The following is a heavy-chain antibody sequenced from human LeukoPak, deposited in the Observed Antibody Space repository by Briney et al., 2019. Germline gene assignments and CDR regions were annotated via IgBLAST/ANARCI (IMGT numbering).Heavy chain of an antibody. D-gene: IGHD2-21*02. CDR3: ARDIGACGGDCYSRYYFDY. CDR2: ISSSSSYI. CDR1: RYTLSRYS. J-gene: IGHJ4*02. Sequence: GGSLRLPCAACRYTLSRYSMNWPRQSTGKGREWVSSISSSSSYIYYADSVKGRFTICRDNAKNSLYLQTNSLRAEDTALYYCARDIGACGGDCYSRYYFDYWGQGTLVTVSS. V-gene: IGHV3-21*01.